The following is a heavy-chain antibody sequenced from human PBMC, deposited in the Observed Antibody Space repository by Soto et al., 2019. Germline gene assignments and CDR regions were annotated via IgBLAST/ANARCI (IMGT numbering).Heavy chain of an antibody. J-gene: IGHJ1*01. CDR1: GCTISSGGYY. CDR3: ARQKDTTRRYLSACG. D-gene: IGHD5-18*01. Sequence: PSEPLSLTCTVSGCTISSGGYYWCWIRQPPGKGLEWIGSIYYSGSTYYNPSLMSRVTISVDTSNNQFSLKLSSVTAADTAVYYCARQKDTTRRYLSACGRGQVNLVTFAS. V-gene: IGHV4-39*01. CDR2: IYYSGST.